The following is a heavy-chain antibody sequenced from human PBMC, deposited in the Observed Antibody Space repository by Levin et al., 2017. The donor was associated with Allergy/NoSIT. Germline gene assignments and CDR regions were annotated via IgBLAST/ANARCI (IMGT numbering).Heavy chain of an antibody. CDR2: ISYNGNIK. Sequence: GESLKISCVASGFTFSDYAMHWARQAPGRGLEWVAVISYNGNIKYNADSVQGRFTISRSNSNNTLYLQMNSLRVEDTGVYYCARDYWTYTGTRDGTDAWGQGTTVTVSS. CDR1: GFTFSDYA. J-gene: IGHJ6*02. CDR3: ARDYWTYTGTRDGTDA. V-gene: IGHV3-30*04. D-gene: IGHD1-1*01.